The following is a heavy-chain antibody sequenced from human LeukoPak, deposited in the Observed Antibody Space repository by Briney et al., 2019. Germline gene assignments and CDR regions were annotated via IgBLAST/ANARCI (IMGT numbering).Heavy chain of an antibody. D-gene: IGHD2-15*01. V-gene: IGHV4-59*01. J-gene: IGHJ4*02. Sequence: SETLSLTCTVSGGSISSYYWSWIRQPPGKGLEWIGYIYYSGSTNYNPSLKSRVAMSVDTSNNQFFLRLTSVTAADTALYYCARGRFELPYRGQGTLVTASS. CDR3: ARGRFELPY. CDR2: IYYSGST. CDR1: GGSISSYY.